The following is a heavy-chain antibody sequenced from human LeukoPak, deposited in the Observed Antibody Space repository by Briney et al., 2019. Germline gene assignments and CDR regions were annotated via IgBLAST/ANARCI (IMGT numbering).Heavy chain of an antibody. CDR1: GGTFSSYA. CDR3: ARDIVVVPAATSGAN. CDR2: INPNSGGT. Sequence: GASVKVSCKASGGTFSSYAISWVRQAPGQGLEWMGWINPNSGGTNYAQKFQGRVTMTRDTSISTAYMELSRLRSDDTAVYYCARDIVVVPAATSGANWGQGTLVTVSS. D-gene: IGHD2-2*01. J-gene: IGHJ4*02. V-gene: IGHV1-2*02.